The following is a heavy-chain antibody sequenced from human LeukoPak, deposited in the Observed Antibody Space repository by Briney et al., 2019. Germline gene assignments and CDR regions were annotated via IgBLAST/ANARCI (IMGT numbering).Heavy chain of an antibody. CDR3: ARDPSSGWYGPNWFDP. V-gene: IGHV4-34*01. D-gene: IGHD6-19*01. J-gene: IGHJ5*02. Sequence: SETLSLTCAVYGGSFSGYYWSWIRQPPGKGLEWIGEINHSGSTNYNPSLKSRVTISVDTSKNQFSLKLSSVTAADTAVYYCARDPSSGWYGPNWFDPWGQGTLVTVSS. CDR1: GGSFSGYY. CDR2: INHSGST.